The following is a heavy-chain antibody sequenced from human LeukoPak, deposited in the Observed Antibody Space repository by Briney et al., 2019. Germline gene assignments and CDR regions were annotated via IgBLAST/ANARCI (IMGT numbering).Heavy chain of an antibody. CDR3: ARMVVTTSYDAFDI. CDR2: ISSSSSYI. V-gene: IGHV3-21*01. Sequence: GGSLRLSCAASGFTFSSYTMNWVRQAPGKGLEWVSSISSSSSYIYYADSVKGRFTISRDNAKNSLYLQMNSLRAEDTAVYYCARMVVTTSYDAFDIWGQGTMVTVSS. J-gene: IGHJ3*02. D-gene: IGHD2-15*01. CDR1: GFTFSSYT.